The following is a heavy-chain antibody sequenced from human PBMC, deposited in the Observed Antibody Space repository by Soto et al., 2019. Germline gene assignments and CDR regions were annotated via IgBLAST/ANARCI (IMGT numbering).Heavy chain of an antibody. CDR3: TRNLLYYDILTGYSHYMDV. V-gene: IGHV3-49*03. Sequence: EVQLVESGGGLVQPGRSLRLSCTASGFTFGDYAMSWFRQAPGKGLEWVGFIRSKAYGGTTEYAASVKGRFTISRDDSKSIDYLQMNSLKTEDTAVYYCTRNLLYYDILTGYSHYMDVWGKGTTVTVSS. CDR1: GFTFGDYA. J-gene: IGHJ6*03. D-gene: IGHD3-9*01. CDR2: IRSKAYGGTT.